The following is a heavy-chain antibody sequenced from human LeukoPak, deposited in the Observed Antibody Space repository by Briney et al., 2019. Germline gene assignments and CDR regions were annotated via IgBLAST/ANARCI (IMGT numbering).Heavy chain of an antibody. CDR3: AKDHAPYLGSGSYAGMDV. CDR2: ISYDGSNK. J-gene: IGHJ6*02. D-gene: IGHD3-10*01. Sequence: GSLRLSCAASGFTFSSYGMHWVRQAPGKGLEWVAVISYDGSNKYYTDSVKGRFSIFRENSKNTLYLQMNSLRTEDTAVYYCAKDHAPYLGSGSYAGMDVWGQGTTVTVSS. CDR1: GFTFSSYG. V-gene: IGHV3-30*18.